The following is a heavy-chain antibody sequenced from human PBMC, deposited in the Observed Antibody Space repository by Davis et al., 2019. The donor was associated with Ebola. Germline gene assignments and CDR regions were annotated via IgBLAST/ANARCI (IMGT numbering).Heavy chain of an antibody. D-gene: IGHD5-24*01. Sequence: SGSLSLSCSVSGSSAGRDYLPWIPQYPGKGLEWIAFISNGGRTIYNPSLRGRVTISIDTSKNQFSLEVRSVTAADTAFYYCVRGSDAYKTGYWGQGTLVTVSS. CDR1: GSSAGRDY. CDR2: ISNGGRT. V-gene: IGHV4-59*02. CDR3: VRGSDAYKTGY. J-gene: IGHJ4*02.